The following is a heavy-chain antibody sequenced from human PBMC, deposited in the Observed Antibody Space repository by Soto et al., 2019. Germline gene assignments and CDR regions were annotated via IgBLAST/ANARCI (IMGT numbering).Heavy chain of an antibody. CDR3: ARMASSGSLNWFGP. J-gene: IGHJ5*02. V-gene: IGHV1-8*01. CDR2: MNPGSGNT. CDR1: GYTFTNYE. Sequence: GASVKVSCKASGYTFTNYEINWVRQATGQGLEWMGWMNPGSGNTGYAHKFQGRVTMTRNISISTSYMELSRPGSDDTAIYYCARMASSGSLNWFGPWGQGTLVTVSS. D-gene: IGHD3-10*01.